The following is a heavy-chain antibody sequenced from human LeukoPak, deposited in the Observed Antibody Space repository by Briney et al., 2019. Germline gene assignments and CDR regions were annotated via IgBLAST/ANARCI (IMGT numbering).Heavy chain of an antibody. V-gene: IGHV1-2*02. CDR3: ARDGMVVRPYNWFDP. Sequence: ASVKVSCKASGYTFTGYYMHWVRQAPGQGLEWMGWINPNSGGTNYAQKFQGRVTMTRDTSISTAYMELSRLRSDDTAVYYCARDGMVVRPYNWFDPWGQGTLVTVSS. CDR1: GYTFTGYY. D-gene: IGHD4/OR15-4a*01. J-gene: IGHJ5*02. CDR2: INPNSGGT.